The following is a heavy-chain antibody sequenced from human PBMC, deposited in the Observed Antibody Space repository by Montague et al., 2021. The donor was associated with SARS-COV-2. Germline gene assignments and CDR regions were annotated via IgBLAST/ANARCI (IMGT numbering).Heavy chain of an antibody. D-gene: IGHD5-18*01. V-gene: IGHV3-11*01. J-gene: IGHJ4*02. CDR2: ISSSGATK. CDR1: GFTFSDYY. CDR3: AREGGPVRGYSYGLSDFDY. Sequence: SLRLSCAASGFTFSDYYMTWIRQAPGKGLEWLSYISSSGATKYYADSVKGRFTVSRDNAKKSLYLQMNSLRAEDTAVYYCAREGGPVRGYSYGLSDFDYWGQGSLVTVSS.